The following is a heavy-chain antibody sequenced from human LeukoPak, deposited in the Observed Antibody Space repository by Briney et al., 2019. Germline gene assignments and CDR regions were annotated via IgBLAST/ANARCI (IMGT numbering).Heavy chain of an antibody. D-gene: IGHD5-18*01. CDR3: ARVRGYSYGYGLFDY. CDR1: GGSISSYY. Sequence: SETLSLTCTVSGGSISSYYWSWIRQPPGKGLEWIGYIYYSGSTNYNPSLKSRVTISVDTSKNQFSLKLSSVTAADTAVYYCARVRGYSYGYGLFDYWGQGTLVTVSS. V-gene: IGHV4-59*01. J-gene: IGHJ4*02. CDR2: IYYSGST.